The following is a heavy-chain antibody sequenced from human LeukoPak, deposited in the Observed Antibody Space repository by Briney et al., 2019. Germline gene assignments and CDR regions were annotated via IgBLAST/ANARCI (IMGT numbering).Heavy chain of an antibody. CDR2: IYSSGST. CDR3: ARQAAAGSPPFDY. J-gene: IGHJ4*02. CDR1: GGSISSXGYY. V-gene: IGHV4-39*01. Sequence: LSLTXXVSGGSISSXGYYWGWIRQPPGKGLEWIAIIYSSGSTYYNPSLKSRFTMSVDTSKNQFSLRLSSVTAADTAVYYCARQAAAGSPPFDYWGQXTXVXXSS. D-gene: IGHD6-13*01.